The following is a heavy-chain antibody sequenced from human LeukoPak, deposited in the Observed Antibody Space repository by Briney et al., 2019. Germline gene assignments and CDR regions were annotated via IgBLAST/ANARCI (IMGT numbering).Heavy chain of an antibody. J-gene: IGHJ4*02. Sequence: PGGSLRLSCAASGFTLSSYAMSWVRQAPGKGLEWVSAISGSGGSTYYADSVKGRFTISRDNSKNTLSLQMNILRVEDTAVYYCAKGSYGDYAHWGQGTLVTVSS. CDR3: AKGSYGDYAH. V-gene: IGHV3-23*01. CDR2: ISGSGGST. CDR1: GFTLSSYA. D-gene: IGHD4-17*01.